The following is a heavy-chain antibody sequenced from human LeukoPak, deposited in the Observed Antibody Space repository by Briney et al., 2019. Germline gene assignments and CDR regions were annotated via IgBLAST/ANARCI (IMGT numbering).Heavy chain of an antibody. CDR3: AKAGSGSGY. CDR2: ISGSGGST. D-gene: IGHD5-12*01. Sequence: RAGGSLRLSCEAPGLTFSSYAISWVRKAPGKGLEWVSAISGSGGSTYYADSVKGRFAISRDNSKNTLYLQMNSLRAEDTAVYYCAKAGSGSGYWGQGTLVTVSS. J-gene: IGHJ4*02. V-gene: IGHV3-23*01. CDR1: GLTFSSYA.